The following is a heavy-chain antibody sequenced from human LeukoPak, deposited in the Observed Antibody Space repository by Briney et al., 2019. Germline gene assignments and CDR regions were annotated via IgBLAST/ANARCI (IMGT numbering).Heavy chain of an antibody. CDR2: ISYDGSNK. J-gene: IGHJ4*02. CDR3: ARDSPVGDYFDY. V-gene: IGHV3-30*04. D-gene: IGHD3-16*01. CDR1: GFTFSSYA. Sequence: GGSLRLSCAASGFTFSSYAMHWVRQAPGKGLEWVAVISYDGSNKYYADSVKGRFTISRDNSKNTLYLQMNSLRAEDTAVYYCARDSPVGDYFDYWGQGTLVTVSS.